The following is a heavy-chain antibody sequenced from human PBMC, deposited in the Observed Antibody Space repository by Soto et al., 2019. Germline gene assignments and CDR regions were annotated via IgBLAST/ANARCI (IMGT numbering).Heavy chain of an antibody. D-gene: IGHD2-15*01. V-gene: IGHV4-59*01. CDR3: ARDDLGCSGGSCYPDYGMDV. J-gene: IGHJ6*02. CDR2: IYYSGST. Sequence: PSETLSITCTVSGGSISSYYWSWIRQPPGKGLEWIGYIYYSGSTNYNPSLKSRVTISVDTSKNQFSLKLSSVTAADTAVYYCARDDLGCSGGSCYPDYGMDVWGQGTTVTAP. CDR1: GGSISSYY.